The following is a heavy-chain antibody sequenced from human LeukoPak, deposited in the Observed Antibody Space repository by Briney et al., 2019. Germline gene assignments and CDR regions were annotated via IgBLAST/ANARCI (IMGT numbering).Heavy chain of an antibody. Sequence: SETLSLTCTVSGGSISSYYWSWIRQPPGKGLEWIGYIYYSGSTNYNPSLKSRVTISVDTSKNQFSLKLSSVTAADTAVYYCARARVDYGDYSLDYGGQGTLVTVSS. D-gene: IGHD4-17*01. V-gene: IGHV4-59*01. CDR3: ARARVDYGDYSLDY. CDR1: GGSISSYY. J-gene: IGHJ4*02. CDR2: IYYSGST.